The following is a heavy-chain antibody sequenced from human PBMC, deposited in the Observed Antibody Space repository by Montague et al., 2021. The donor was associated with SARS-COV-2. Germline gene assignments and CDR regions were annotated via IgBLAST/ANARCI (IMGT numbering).Heavy chain of an antibody. CDR1: GGSISSSSYY. V-gene: IGHV4-39*01. CDR3: ARRESMVRGVIITFSSPFDY. J-gene: IGHJ4*02. D-gene: IGHD3-10*01. CDR2: IYYSGST. Sequence: TLSLTCTVSGGSISSSSYYWGWIRQPPGKGLEWIGSIYYSGSTYYNPSLKSRVTISVDTSKNQFSLKLSSVTAADTAVYYCARRESMVRGVIITFSSPFDYWGQGTLVTVSS.